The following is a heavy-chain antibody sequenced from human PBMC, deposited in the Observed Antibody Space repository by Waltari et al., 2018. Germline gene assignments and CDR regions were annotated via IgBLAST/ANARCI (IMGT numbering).Heavy chain of an antibody. V-gene: IGHV4-59*01. CDR1: VGSISSYN. J-gene: IGHJ4*02. Sequence: QVQLQESGPGLVKPSETLSLTCTVSVGSISSYNWSWIRQPPGKGLEWIGYIYYSGSTNYNPSLKSRVTISVDTSKNQFSLKLSSVTAADTAVYYCARGIAVAGTRYFDYWGQGTLVTVSS. CDR2: IYYSGST. D-gene: IGHD6-19*01. CDR3: ARGIAVAGTRYFDY.